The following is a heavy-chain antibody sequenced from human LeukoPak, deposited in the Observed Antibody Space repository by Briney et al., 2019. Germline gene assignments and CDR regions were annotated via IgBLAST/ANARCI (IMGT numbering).Heavy chain of an antibody. CDR3: ARGAGRNFDY. CDR1: GFTFSSYS. CDR2: ISSSSSTI. D-gene: IGHD3-10*01. Sequence: GGSLRLSCAASGFTFSSYSMNWVRQAPGKGLEWVSYISSSSSTIYYADSVKGRFTTSRDNAKNSLYLQMNSLRAEDTAVYYCARGAGRNFDYWGQGTLVTVSS. V-gene: IGHV3-48*04. J-gene: IGHJ4*02.